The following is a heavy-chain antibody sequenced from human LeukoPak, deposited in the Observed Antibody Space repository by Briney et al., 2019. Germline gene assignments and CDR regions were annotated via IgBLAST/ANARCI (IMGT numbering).Heavy chain of an antibody. CDR3: ARGRVRGMIVVAPGAFDI. D-gene: IGHD3-22*01. CDR2: IIPIFGTA. CDR1: GGTFSSYA. J-gene: IGHJ3*02. Sequence: GASVKVSCKASGGTFSSYAISWVRQAPGQGLEWMGGIIPIFGTANYAQKFQGRVTITTDESTSTAYMELSSLRSEDTAVYYCARGRVRGMIVVAPGAFDIWGQGTMVTVSS. V-gene: IGHV1-69*05.